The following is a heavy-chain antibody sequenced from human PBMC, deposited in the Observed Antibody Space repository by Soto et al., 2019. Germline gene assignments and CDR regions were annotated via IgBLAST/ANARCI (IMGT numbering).Heavy chain of an antibody. CDR1: GGSFSGYY. Sequence: QAHLQQWGAGLLKPSETLSLTCAVYGGSFSGYYWSWIRQPPGKGLEWIGEINHSGITNLNPSLKCRVSISVDTSKKQFSLKLSSVTAADTAVYFWAAHLKTTVTAYWYFDLWGRGTLVTVSS. CDR3: AAHLKTTVTAYWYFDL. CDR2: INHSGIT. V-gene: IGHV4-34*01. J-gene: IGHJ2*01. D-gene: IGHD4-17*01.